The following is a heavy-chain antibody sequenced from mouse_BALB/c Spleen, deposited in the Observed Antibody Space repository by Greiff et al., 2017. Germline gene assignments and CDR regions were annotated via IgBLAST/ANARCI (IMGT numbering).Heavy chain of an antibody. CDR3: ARHGNYWFAY. V-gene: IGHV5-12-2*01. CDR2: ISNGGGST. Sequence: EVMLVESGGGLVQPGGSLKLSCAASGFTFSSYTMSWVRQTPEKRLEWVAYISNGGGSTYYPDTVKGRFTISRDNAKNTLYLQMSSLKSEDTAMYYCARHGNYWFAYWGQGTLVTVSA. CDR1: GFTFSSYT. J-gene: IGHJ3*01. D-gene: IGHD2-1*01.